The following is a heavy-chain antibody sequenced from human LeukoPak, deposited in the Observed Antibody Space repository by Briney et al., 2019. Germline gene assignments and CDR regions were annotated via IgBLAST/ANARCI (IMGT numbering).Heavy chain of an antibody. J-gene: IGHJ4*02. V-gene: IGHV4-4*02. CDR2: IYHSGST. D-gene: IGHD2-15*01. CDR3: ARDPGYCSGGSRYSSGY. Sequence: SETLSLTCAVSGGSISSSNWWSWVRQPPGKGLEWIGEIYHSGSTNYNPSLKSRVTISVDKSKNQFSLKLSSVTAADTAVYYCARDPGYCSGGSRYSSGYWGQGTLVTVSS. CDR1: GGSISSSNW.